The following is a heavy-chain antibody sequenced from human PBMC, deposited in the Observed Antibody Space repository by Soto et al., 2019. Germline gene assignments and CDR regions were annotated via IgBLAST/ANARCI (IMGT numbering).Heavy chain of an antibody. CDR2: ITSSSTSI. Sequence: EVQLVESGGGLVQPGGSLRLSCTASGFSFSDYSMNWVRQAPGKGLEWISYITSSSTSIYYADSVKGRFTISRDNAKNSLYLQMNSLIDDDTAVYYCARIFPSYARLFDYWGQGTLVPVSS. CDR1: GFSFSDYS. J-gene: IGHJ4*02. D-gene: IGHD2-2*01. CDR3: ARIFPSYARLFDY. V-gene: IGHV3-48*02.